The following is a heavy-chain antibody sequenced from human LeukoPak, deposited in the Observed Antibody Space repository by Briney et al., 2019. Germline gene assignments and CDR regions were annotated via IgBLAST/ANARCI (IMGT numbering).Heavy chain of an antibody. D-gene: IGHD6-19*01. Sequence: SETLSLTCTVSGGSISSSSYYWGWIRQPPGKGLEWIGSIYYSGSTYYNPSLKSRVTISVDTSKNQFSLKLSSVTAADTAVYYCARATGYSSGWYPLWGQGTLVTVSS. CDR2: IYYSGST. CDR1: GGSISSSSYY. V-gene: IGHV4-39*07. J-gene: IGHJ4*02. CDR3: ARATGYSSGWYPL.